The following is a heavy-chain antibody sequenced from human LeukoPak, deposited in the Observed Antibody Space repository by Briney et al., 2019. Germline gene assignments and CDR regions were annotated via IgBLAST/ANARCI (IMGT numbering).Heavy chain of an antibody. CDR1: GGTFSSYA. D-gene: IGHD3-16*01. CDR3: ARWGPHSWFDP. V-gene: IGHV1-69*13. Sequence: AASVKVSCKASGGTFSSYAISWVRQAPGQGLEWMGGIIPIFGTANYAQKFQGRVTITADESTNTAYMELRSLRSDDTAVYYCARWGPHSWFDPWGQGTLVTVSS. J-gene: IGHJ5*02. CDR2: IIPIFGTA.